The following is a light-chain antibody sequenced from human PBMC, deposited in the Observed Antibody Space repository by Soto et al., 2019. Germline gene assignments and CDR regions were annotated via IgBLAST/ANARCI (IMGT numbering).Light chain of an antibody. CDR3: QQSYRTLT. CDR1: QSISSY. CDR2: AAS. Sequence: DIQMTQSPSSLSASVGDRDTITCRASQSISSYLNWNQQKPGKAPKLLIYAASSLHSGVPSRFSGSGSGTDFTLTISRLQPEDFATYYCQQSYRTLTFGGGTKVEIK. J-gene: IGKJ4*02. V-gene: IGKV1-39*01.